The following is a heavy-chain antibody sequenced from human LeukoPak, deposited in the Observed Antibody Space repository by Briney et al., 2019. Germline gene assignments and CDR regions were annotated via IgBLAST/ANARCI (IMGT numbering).Heavy chain of an antibody. CDR1: GYNFPKYW. Sequence: GESLKISCKGSGYNFPKYWIAWVRLMPGKGLEWMGIIYPDDSDARYSPSFQGQVTISADKSINTAYLQWSRLKASDTAMYYCSRGMDLLYFDYWGQGSLVTVSS. CDR2: IYPDDSDA. J-gene: IGHJ4*02. D-gene: IGHD2-2*03. CDR3: SRGMDLLYFDY. V-gene: IGHV5-51*01.